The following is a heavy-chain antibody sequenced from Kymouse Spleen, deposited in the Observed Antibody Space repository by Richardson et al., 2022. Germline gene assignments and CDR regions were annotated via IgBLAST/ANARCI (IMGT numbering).Heavy chain of an antibody. CDR2: IYHSGST. CDR1: GGSISSSNW. Sequence: QVQLQESGPGLVKPSGTLSLTCAVSGGSISSSNWWSWVRQPPGKGLEWIGEIYHSGSTNYNPSLKSRVTISVDKSKNQFSLKLSSVTAADTAVYYCARRYCSSTSCLYYYYYYGMDVWGQGTTVTVSS. D-gene: IGHD2-2*02. V-gene: IGHV4-4*02. J-gene: IGHJ6*02. CDR3: ARRYCSSTSCLYYYYYYGMDV.